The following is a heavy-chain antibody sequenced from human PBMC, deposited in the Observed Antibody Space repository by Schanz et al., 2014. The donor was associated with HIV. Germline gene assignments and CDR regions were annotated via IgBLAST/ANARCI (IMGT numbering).Heavy chain of an antibody. V-gene: IGHV3-21*02. J-gene: IGHJ4*02. D-gene: IGHD1-26*01. CDR1: GFIFSSYT. Sequence: EVQLVESGGGLVKPGGSLRLSCAASGFIFSSYTIYWVRQTPEKGLEWVSSISGNSRYIYYAESVKDRFTISRDNAKNSLYLQMNFMRAEDTAVYYCARDSGSYVYFDDWGQGTLVTVSS. CDR3: ARDSGSYVYFDD. CDR2: ISGNSRYI.